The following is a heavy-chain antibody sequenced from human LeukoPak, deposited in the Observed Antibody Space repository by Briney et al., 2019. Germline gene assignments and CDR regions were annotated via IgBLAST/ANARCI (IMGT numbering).Heavy chain of an antibody. CDR1: GFTFSSYW. CDR3: TRDPSALDY. CDR2: ITRSSSTI. V-gene: IGHV3-48*01. J-gene: IGHJ4*02. Sequence: GGSLRLSCAASGFTFSSYWMSWVRQAPGKGLEWVSYITRSSSTIHYADSVKGRFTISRDNAKNSLFLQMNSLRAEDTAVYYCTRDPSALDYWGQGTLVTVSS.